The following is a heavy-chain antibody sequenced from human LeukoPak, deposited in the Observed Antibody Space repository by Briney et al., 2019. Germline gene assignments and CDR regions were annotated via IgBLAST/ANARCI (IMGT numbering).Heavy chain of an antibody. D-gene: IGHD3-22*01. CDR1: GGSFSGYY. CDR3: ARRWSSGYYYFDY. CDR2: IYYSGST. J-gene: IGHJ4*02. Sequence: SETLSLTCAVYGGSFSGYYWSWIRQPPGKGLEWIGYIYYSGSTNYNPSLKSRVTISVDTSKDQFSLKLSSVTAADTAVYYCARRWSSGYYYFDYWGQGTLVTVSS. V-gene: IGHV4-59*08.